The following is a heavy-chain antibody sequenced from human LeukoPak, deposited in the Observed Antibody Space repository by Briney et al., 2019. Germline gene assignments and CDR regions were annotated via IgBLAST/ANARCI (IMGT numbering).Heavy chain of an antibody. J-gene: IGHJ4*02. CDR1: GFTFDDYA. D-gene: IGHD2/OR15-2a*01. Sequence: PGRSLRLSCAASGFTFDDYAMHWVRQAPGKGLEWVSGISWNSGSKGYADSVKGRFTISRDNAKNSLYLQMNSLRAEDTAVYYCARIKMSYYYLDYWGQGTLVPVSS. CDR3: ARIKMSYYYLDY. V-gene: IGHV3-9*01. CDR2: ISWNSGSK.